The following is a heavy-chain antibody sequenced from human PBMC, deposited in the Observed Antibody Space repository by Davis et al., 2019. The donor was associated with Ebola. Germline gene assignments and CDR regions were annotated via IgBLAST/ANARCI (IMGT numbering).Heavy chain of an antibody. D-gene: IGHD1-20*01. CDR1: GYSFTKQW. Sequence: GESLKISCKGSGYSFTKQWIGWVRQMPGKGLEWMGVIYPGDSDTLYSPSSQGHVTISADESISTAYLQWSSLKASDTAMYYCASLRRTITGMDDAFDIWGQGTMVTVSS. CDR2: IYPGDSDT. CDR3: ASLRRTITGMDDAFDI. V-gene: IGHV5-51*01. J-gene: IGHJ3*02.